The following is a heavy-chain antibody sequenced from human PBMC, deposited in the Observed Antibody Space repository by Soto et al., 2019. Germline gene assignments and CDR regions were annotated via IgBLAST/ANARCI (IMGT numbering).Heavy chain of an antibody. D-gene: IGHD2-2*01. CDR1: GFTFSSYE. J-gene: IGHJ4*02. Sequence: GGSLRLSCAASGFTFSSYEMNWVRQVPGKTLEWVSYISSGGDSSYYADSVKGRFTISRDNAKNSLSLQMNSLRVEDTAVYYCLRVDCSTTSCRVHAFDYWGQGTLVTVSS. CDR2: ISSGGDSS. V-gene: IGHV3-48*03. CDR3: LRVDCSTTSCRVHAFDY.